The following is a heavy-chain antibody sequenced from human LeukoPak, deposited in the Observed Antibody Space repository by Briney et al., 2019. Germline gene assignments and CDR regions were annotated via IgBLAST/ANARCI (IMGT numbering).Heavy chain of an antibody. CDR2: IYTSGST. V-gene: IGHV4-61*02. CDR1: GGSISSGSYY. J-gene: IGHJ6*03. D-gene: IGHD4-17*01. CDR3: ARGGYGDYGYYYYYYYMTS. Sequence: PSETLSLTCTVSGGSISSGSYYWSWIRQPAGKGLEWIGRIYTSGSTNYNPSLKSRVTISVDTSKNQFSLKLSSVTAADTAVYYCARGGYGDYGYYYYYYYMTSGAKGPRSPSP.